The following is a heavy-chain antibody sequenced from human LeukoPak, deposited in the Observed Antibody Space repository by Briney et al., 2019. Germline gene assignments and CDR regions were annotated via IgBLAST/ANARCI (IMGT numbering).Heavy chain of an antibody. D-gene: IGHD2-2*01. J-gene: IGHJ4*02. CDR2: IRSKANSYAT. CDR1: GFTFSGSA. Sequence: GGSLRLSCAASGFTFSGSAMHWVRQASGKGLEWVGRIRSKANSYATAYAASVKGRFTISRDDSKNTAYLQMNSLKTEDTAVYYCTRTIGYCSSTSCYQIDYWGQGTLVTVSS. CDR3: TRTIGYCSSTSCYQIDY. V-gene: IGHV3-73*01.